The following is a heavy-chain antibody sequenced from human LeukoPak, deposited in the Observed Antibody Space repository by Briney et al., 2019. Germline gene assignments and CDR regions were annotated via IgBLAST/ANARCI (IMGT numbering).Heavy chain of an antibody. CDR1: GGSISSSSYY. CDR3: ARLFPMFDH. J-gene: IGHJ5*02. CDR2: IYYSGST. D-gene: IGHD3-3*01. Sequence: SETLSLTCTVSGGSISSSSYYWGWLRQPPGKGLEWIGSIYYSGSTFYNPSLKSRVTISVDTSKNQFSLKLSSVTAADTAVYYCARLFPMFDHWGQGTLVTVSS. V-gene: IGHV4-39*01.